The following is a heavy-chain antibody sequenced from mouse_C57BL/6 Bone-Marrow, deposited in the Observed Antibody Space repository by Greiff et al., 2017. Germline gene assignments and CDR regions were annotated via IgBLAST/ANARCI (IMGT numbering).Heavy chain of an antibody. J-gene: IGHJ4*01. CDR2: IYPGSGST. V-gene: IGHV1-55*01. Sequence: QVQLQQPGAELVKPGASVKMSCKASGYTFTSYWITWVKQRPGQGLEWIGDIYPGSGSTNYNEKFKSKATLTVDTASSTAYMQLSSLTSEDSAVEYCARADYGSSHYAMDDWGQGTSVTVSS. D-gene: IGHD1-1*01. CDR1: GYTFTSYW. CDR3: ARADYGSSHYAMDD.